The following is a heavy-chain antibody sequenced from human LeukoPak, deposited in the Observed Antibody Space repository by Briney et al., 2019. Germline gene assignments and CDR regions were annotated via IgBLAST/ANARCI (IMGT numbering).Heavy chain of an antibody. Sequence: GGSLRLSCAASGFTFTNAWMGWVRQAPGKGLEWVAVIWYDGSNKYYADSVKGRFTISRDNSKNTLYLQMNSLRAEDTAVYYCARGTDYDSSGYCTYWGQGTLVTVSS. D-gene: IGHD3-22*01. J-gene: IGHJ4*02. V-gene: IGHV3-33*08. CDR3: ARGTDYDSSGYCTY. CDR1: GFTFTNAW. CDR2: IWYDGSNK.